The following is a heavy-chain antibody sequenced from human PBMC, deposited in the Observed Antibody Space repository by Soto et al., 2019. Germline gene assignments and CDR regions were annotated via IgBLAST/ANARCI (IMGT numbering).Heavy chain of an antibody. J-gene: IGHJ4*02. CDR1: GYTFTSFG. CDR2: ISAYNGNT. Sequence: QVQLVQSGAEVKKPGASVKVSCKASGYTFTSFGISWLRQAPGQGLEWMGWISAYNGNTKYAQKLQGRVTMTTDTSKSRXYMELRSLRSDDTAVYYCVRDLGSMVRGIVPLFDYWGQGTLVTVSS. CDR3: VRDLGSMVRGIVPLFDY. V-gene: IGHV1-18*01. D-gene: IGHD3-10*01.